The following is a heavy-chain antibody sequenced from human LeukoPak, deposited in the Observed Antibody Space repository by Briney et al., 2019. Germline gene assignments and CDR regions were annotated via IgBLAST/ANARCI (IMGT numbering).Heavy chain of an antibody. V-gene: IGHV4/OR15-8*01. CDR3: AYNRNFALDN. D-gene: IGHD1-14*01. CDR1: GASIDSHSW. Sequence: SKTLSLTCAVSGASIDSHSWWSWVRQPPGKGLEWIGEVYHSGSANYKPSLKSRVTISVDTSRNHFSLKLTSVTAADTAVYYCAYNRNFALDNWGQGTLVTVSS. CDR2: VYHSGSA. J-gene: IGHJ4*01.